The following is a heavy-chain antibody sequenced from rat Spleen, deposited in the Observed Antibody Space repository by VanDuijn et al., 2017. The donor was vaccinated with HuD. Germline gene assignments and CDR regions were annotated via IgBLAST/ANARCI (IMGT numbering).Heavy chain of an antibody. CDR3: TREGTEGPFDY. CDR1: GFIFSDYD. J-gene: IGHJ2*01. D-gene: IGHD1-11*01. V-gene: IGHV5-22*01. CDR2: ITNIGGNT. Sequence: EVQLVESGGGLVQPGRSMKLSCAASGFIFSDYDMAWVRQAPKKGLEWVASITNIGGNTYYPDSVKGRFTISRDNAKSTLYLQMNSLRSEDTATYYCTREGTEGPFDYWGQGVMVTVSS.